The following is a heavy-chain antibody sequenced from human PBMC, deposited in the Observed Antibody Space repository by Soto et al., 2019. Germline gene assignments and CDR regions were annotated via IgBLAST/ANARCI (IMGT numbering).Heavy chain of an antibody. CDR2: MNPNSGNT. D-gene: IGHD6-13*01. V-gene: IGHV1-8*01. J-gene: IGHJ6*02. Sequence: ASVKVSCQASGYTFTSYDINWVRQATGQGLEWMGWMNPNSGNTGYAQKFQGRVTMTRNTSISTAYMELSSLRSEDTAVYYCARGFSSSWYIGNDYYGMDVWGQGTTVTAP. CDR3: ARGFSSSWYIGNDYYGMDV. CDR1: GYTFTSYD.